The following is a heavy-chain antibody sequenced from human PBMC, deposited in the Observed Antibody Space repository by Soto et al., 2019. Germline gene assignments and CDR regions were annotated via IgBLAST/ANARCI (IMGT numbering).Heavy chain of an antibody. CDR2: IYYSGST. D-gene: IGHD4-4*01. V-gene: IGHV4-59*08. Sequence: QVQLQESGPGLVKPSETLSLTCTVSVGSIRSFYWSWLRQPPGKGLEWIGYIYYSGSTNYNPSLKSRAPISVDTSKSQFTRQLTSVTAADTAVHYCASLPVDAFEIWGQGTMVTVSS. CDR3: ASLPVDAFEI. J-gene: IGHJ3*02. CDR1: VGSIRSFY.